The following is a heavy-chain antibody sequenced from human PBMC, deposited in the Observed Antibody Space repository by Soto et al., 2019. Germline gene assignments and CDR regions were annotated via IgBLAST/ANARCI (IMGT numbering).Heavy chain of an antibody. CDR2: IYYGST. V-gene: IGHV4-30-2*01. J-gene: IGHJ3*02. CDR1: GGSISSGGYS. Sequence: QLQLQESGSGLVKPSQTLSLTCVVSGGSISSGGYSWSWIRQPPGKGLEWIGYIYYGSTYYNPSLKSRVTISVDRSKNQFSLKLSSVTAADTAVYYCARTPDIWGQGTMVTVSS. CDR3: ARTPDI.